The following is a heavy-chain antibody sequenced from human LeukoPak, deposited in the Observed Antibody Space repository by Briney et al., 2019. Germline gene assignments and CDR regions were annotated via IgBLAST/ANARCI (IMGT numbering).Heavy chain of an antibody. V-gene: IGHV4-30-4*01. CDR1: GGSISSGDYY. J-gene: IGHJ4*02. CDR2: IFYLGNT. Sequence: SETLSLTCTVSGGSISSGDYYWSWIRQPPGKGLEWIGYIFYLGNTYYTPSLKSRVTISVDTSKNQFSLKLSSVTAADTAVYYCARVTGYDFWSGYYWPDYWGQGTLVTVSS. CDR3: ARVTGYDFWSGYYWPDY. D-gene: IGHD3-3*01.